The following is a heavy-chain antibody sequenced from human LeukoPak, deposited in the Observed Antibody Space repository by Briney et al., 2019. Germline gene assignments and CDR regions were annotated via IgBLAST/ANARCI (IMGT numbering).Heavy chain of an antibody. CDR2: ISSSGSTI. CDR1: GFTFSSYE. Sequence: GGSLRLSCAASGFTFSSYEMNWVRQAPGKGLEWVSYISSSGSTIYYADSVKGRLTISRDNAKNSLYLQMNSLRAEDTAVYYCARVWDSSYYFFFDYWGQGTLVTVSS. J-gene: IGHJ4*02. D-gene: IGHD3-22*01. CDR3: ARVWDSSYYFFFDY. V-gene: IGHV3-48*03.